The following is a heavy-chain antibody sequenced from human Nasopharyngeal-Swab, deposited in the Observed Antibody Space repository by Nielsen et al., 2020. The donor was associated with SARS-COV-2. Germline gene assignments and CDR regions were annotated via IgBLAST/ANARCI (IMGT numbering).Heavy chain of an antibody. D-gene: IGHD3-3*01. CDR2: IYYSGST. J-gene: IGHJ6*02. V-gene: IGHV4-59*13. CDR3: ARTANPLDFWAYGMDV. CDR1: GGPISSYY. Sequence: SETLSLTFTVSGGPISSYYWSWIPKPPGKGLEWIGYIYYSGSTNYNPSLKSRLTISVDTSKNQFSLKLSSVTAADTAVYYCARTANPLDFWAYGMDVWGQGTTVTVSS.